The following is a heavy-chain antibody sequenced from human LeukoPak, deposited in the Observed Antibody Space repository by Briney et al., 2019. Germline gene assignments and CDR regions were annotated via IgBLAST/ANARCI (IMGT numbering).Heavy chain of an antibody. J-gene: IGHJ4*02. V-gene: IGHV1-18*01. Sequence: ASVTVSCKASGYTFTNYGISWVRQAPGQGLERMGWISAYNGNKNYAQKFQGRVTMTTDTSTSTAYMELRSLTSDDTAVYFCARDRSGNYGRPFDYWGQGALVTVSS. CDR3: ARDRSGNYGRPFDY. D-gene: IGHD3-10*01. CDR1: GYTFTNYG. CDR2: ISAYNGNK.